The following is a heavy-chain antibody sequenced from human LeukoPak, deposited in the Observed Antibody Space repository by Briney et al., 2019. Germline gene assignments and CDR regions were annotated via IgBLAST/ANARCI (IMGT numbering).Heavy chain of an antibody. J-gene: IGHJ4*02. V-gene: IGHV3-30-3*01. CDR3: AYLKDGN. Sequence: GGSLRLSCAASGFTFSSYAMHWVRQAPGKGLEWVAVISYDGSNKYYADSVKGRFTISRDNSKNTLYLQMNSQRAEDTAVYYCAYLKDGNWGQGTLVTVSS. CDR1: GFTFSSYA. CDR2: ISYDGSNK. D-gene: IGHD2/OR15-2a*01.